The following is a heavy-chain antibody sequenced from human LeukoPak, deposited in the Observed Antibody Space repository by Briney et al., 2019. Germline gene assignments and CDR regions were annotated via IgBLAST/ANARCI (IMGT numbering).Heavy chain of an antibody. V-gene: IGHV3-23*01. CDR1: GFPFSSYG. CDR2: ITGSTRTT. CDR3: AKDQTRNYYGSGSYDY. Sequence: GGSLRLSCAASGFPFSSYGMNWVRQAPGQGLEWVSAITGSTRTTYYADSVKGRFTISRDNSKNTLYLQMNSLRAEDTAVYYCAKDQTRNYYGSGSYDYWGQGTLVTASS. J-gene: IGHJ4*02. D-gene: IGHD3-10*01.